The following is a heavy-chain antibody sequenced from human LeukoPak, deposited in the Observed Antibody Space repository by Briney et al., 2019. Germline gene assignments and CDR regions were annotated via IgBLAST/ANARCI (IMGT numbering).Heavy chain of an antibody. J-gene: IGHJ4*02. CDR2: ISAYNGNT. V-gene: IGHV1-18*01. Sequence: GASVKVSCKASGYTFTSYGISWVRQAPGQGLEWMGWISAYNGNTNYAQKLQGRVTMTTDTSTSTAYMELSSLRSDDTAVYYCARDRIASTWRSVFDYWGQGTLVTVSS. D-gene: IGHD6-13*01. CDR1: GYTFTSYG. CDR3: ARDRIASTWRSVFDY.